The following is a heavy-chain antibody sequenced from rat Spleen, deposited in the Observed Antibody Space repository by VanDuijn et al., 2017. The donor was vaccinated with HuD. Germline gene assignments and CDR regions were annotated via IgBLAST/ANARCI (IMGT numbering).Heavy chain of an antibody. CDR2: ISSDGRRN. J-gene: IGHJ2*01. Sequence: EVQLVESGGGSVQPGRSLKLSCAASGFTFSDYYMAWVRQAPTKGLEWVATISSDGRRNYYRDSVKGRFTISRDNAKSSLYLQMDSLRSEDTATYYCARRHYGYTDYFDYWGQGVMVTVSS. CDR1: GFTFSDYY. V-gene: IGHV5-7*01. D-gene: IGHD1-9*01. CDR3: ARRHYGYTDYFDY.